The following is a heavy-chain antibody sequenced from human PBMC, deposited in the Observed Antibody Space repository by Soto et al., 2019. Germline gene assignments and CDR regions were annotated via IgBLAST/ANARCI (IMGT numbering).Heavy chain of an antibody. CDR2: ISSSGSST. J-gene: IGHJ4*02. V-gene: IGHV3-11*01. D-gene: IGHD6-6*01. CDR1: GFTFGDDY. Sequence: QVQLVESGGGLVKPGGSLRLSCAASGFTFGDDYMSWIRQAPGKGLEWVSYISSSGSSTYYVDSVKGRFTISRDNAKNSLFLQMDSLGAEDTAVYYWAIAAAARPAAWYWAQGTLVTVSS. CDR3: AIAAAARPAAWY.